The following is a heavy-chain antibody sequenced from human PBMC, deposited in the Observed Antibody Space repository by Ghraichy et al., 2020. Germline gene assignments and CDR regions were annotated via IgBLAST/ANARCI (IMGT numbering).Heavy chain of an antibody. CDR2: IYSGGAT. CDR1: GFSVSSNY. CDR3: ARADKAMRGWLDA. Sequence: GESLNISCAASGFSVSSNYLTWVRQAPGKGLEWVSVIYSGGATYYADFVKGRFTISRDGSKNTLFLQMNSLRVEDTAIYYCARADKAMRGWLDAWGQGTLVTVSS. J-gene: IGHJ5*02. V-gene: IGHV3-53*01. D-gene: IGHD3-9*01.